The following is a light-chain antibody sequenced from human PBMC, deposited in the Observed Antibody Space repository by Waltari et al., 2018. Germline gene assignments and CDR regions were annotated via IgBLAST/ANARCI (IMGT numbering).Light chain of an antibody. V-gene: IGLV2-14*01. CDR2: EVS. CDR3: SSYTSSSTYV. CDR1: SSDVGGYNY. J-gene: IGLJ1*01. Sequence: QSALTQPASVSGSPGHSITISCPGTSSDVGGYNYCSWYQQHPGKAPKLMIYEVSNRPSGVSNRVSGSKSGNTASLTISGLQAEDEADYYCSSYTSSSTYVFGTGTKVTVL.